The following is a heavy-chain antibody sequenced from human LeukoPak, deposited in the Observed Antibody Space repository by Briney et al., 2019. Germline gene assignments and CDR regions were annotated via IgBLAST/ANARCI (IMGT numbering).Heavy chain of an antibody. CDR1: GYSFSSYW. D-gene: IGHD3-10*01. V-gene: IGHV5-51*01. CDR2: IYPGDSDT. CDR3: ARRGYYYGSGSYYIDAFDI. Sequence: GESLKISCKVSGYSFSSYWIGWVRQMPGKGLEWMGIIYPGDSDTRYSPSFQGQVTISADKSISTAYLQWSSLKASDTAMYYCARRGYYYGSGSYYIDAFDIWGQGTTVTVSS. J-gene: IGHJ3*02.